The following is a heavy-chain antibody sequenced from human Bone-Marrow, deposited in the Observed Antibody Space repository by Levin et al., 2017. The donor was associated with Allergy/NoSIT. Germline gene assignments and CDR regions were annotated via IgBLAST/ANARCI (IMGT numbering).Heavy chain of an antibody. D-gene: IGHD6-19*01. CDR3: ARGIPVSGTWGKVFDY. V-gene: IGHV3-74*01. Sequence: GGSLRLSCAASGFTFRSQWMHWVRQAPGKGLVWVSRTNSDGADTTYADSVKGRFTISRDNAKNTLYLQMNSLGVEDTAVYYCARGIPVSGTWGKVFDYWGRGTLVTVSS. CDR1: GFTFRSQW. J-gene: IGHJ4*02. CDR2: TNSDGADT.